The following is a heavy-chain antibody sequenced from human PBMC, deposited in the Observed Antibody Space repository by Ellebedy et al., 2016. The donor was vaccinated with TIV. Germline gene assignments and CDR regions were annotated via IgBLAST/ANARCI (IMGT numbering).Heavy chain of an antibody. V-gene: IGHV4-59*08. CDR2: IDYSGST. Sequence: MPSETLSLTCTVSGGSISSYYWSCIRQPPGKGLEWIGYIDYSGSTNYNTSLKSRVTISVDTSKNQFSLKLSSVTAADTAVYYCARHISGWYAYWGQGILVTVSS. J-gene: IGHJ4*02. CDR3: ARHISGWYAY. CDR1: GGSISSYY. D-gene: IGHD6-19*01.